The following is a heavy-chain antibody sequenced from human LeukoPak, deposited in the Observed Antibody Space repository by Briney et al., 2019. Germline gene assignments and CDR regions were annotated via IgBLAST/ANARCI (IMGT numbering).Heavy chain of an antibody. CDR2: INPNSGVT. J-gene: IGHJ5*01. V-gene: IGHV1-2*06. D-gene: IGHD1-20*01. CDR1: GYTFSGYS. Sequence: GASVKVSCKASGYTFSGYSMHWVRQAPGQGLEWMGQINPNSGVTYYAQKFQGRVTMTSDTSITTAYMELSSLTSDDTATYYCARDASNWSAFDSWGQGTLVIVSS. CDR3: ARDASNWSAFDS.